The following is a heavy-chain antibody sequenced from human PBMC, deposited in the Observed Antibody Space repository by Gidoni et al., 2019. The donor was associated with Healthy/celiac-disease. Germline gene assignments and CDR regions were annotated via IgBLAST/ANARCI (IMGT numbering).Heavy chain of an antibody. CDR3: ARDLQSYYYDSSGYYPMGYFDL. CDR2: IIPIFGTA. D-gene: IGHD3-22*01. V-gene: IGHV1-69*01. CDR1: VGTFISYA. J-gene: IGHJ2*01. Sequence: VQLVQSGAESKKPGSSVKVSCKASVGTFISYATSWVRQAPGHGLEWMGGIIPIFGTANYAQKFQGRVTITADESTSTAYMELSSLRSEDTAVYYCARDLQSYYYDSSGYYPMGYFDLWGRGTLVTVSS.